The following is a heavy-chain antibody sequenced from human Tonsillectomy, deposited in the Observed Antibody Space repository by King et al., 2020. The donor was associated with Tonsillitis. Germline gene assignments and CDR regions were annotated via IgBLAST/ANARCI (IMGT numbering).Heavy chain of an antibody. D-gene: IGHD3-22*01. CDR1: GFTFTNYA. Sequence: VQLLESGGGLVQPGGSLRLSCAASGFTFTNYAMSWVRQAPGKGLEWVSAITGNGGRTYYADSVKGRFTISRDNSNNTLYLQMNSLRAEDTAVFYCAKDGGYYDSSGYYQDWGLGTLAT. J-gene: IGHJ4*02. CDR3: AKDGGYYDSSGYYQD. CDR2: ITGNGGRT. V-gene: IGHV3-23*01.